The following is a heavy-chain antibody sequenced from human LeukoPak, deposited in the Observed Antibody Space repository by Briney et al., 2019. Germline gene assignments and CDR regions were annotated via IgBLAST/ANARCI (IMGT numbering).Heavy chain of an antibody. CDR3: VKVRACCSTIGDYRTFSS. V-gene: IGHV3-23*01. J-gene: IGHJ5*02. CDR1: GFILSSTN. Sequence: PGGSLRLSCAASGFILSSTNMNWVRQAPGKGLEWVSVINPSGEAKYYADSVKGRFTISRDNSKNTLYLQMDSLRVDDTAVYYCVKVRACCSTIGDYRTFSSWGQGTLVTVSS. CDR2: INPSGEAK. D-gene: IGHD2-2*01.